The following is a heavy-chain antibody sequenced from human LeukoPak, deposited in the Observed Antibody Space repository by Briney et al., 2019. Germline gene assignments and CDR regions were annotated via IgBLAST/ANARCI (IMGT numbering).Heavy chain of an antibody. D-gene: IGHD3-10*01. CDR2: INPNSGGT. CDR3: ARDQGPLWFGESISPTFDY. Sequence: EASVKVSCKASGYTFTGYYMHWVRQAPGQGLEWMGWINPNSGGTNYAQKFQGRVTMTRDTAISTAYMELSRLRSDDTAVYYCARDQGPLWFGESISPTFDYAGQGTLVTVSS. V-gene: IGHV1-2*02. J-gene: IGHJ4*02. CDR1: GYTFTGYY.